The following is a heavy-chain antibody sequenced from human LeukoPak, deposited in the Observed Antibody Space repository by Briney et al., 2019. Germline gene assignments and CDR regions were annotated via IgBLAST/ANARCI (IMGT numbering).Heavy chain of an antibody. Sequence: ASVKVSCKASGYTFTSYYMHWVRQAPGQGLEWMGIINPSGGSTSYAQKFQGRVTMTRDMSTSTVYMELSSLRSEDTAVYYCARVSSGIRYFDYWGQGTLVTVSS. D-gene: IGHD6-19*01. CDR2: INPSGGST. J-gene: IGHJ4*02. CDR1: GYTFTSYY. CDR3: ARVSSGIRYFDY. V-gene: IGHV1-46*01.